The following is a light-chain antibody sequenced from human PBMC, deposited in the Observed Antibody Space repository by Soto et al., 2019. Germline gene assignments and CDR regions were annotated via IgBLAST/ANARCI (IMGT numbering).Light chain of an antibody. CDR1: SGHSSYA. J-gene: IGLJ3*02. V-gene: IGLV4-69*01. CDR3: QTWGTGIWV. Sequence: QPVLTQPPSASASLGASVKLTCTLSSGHSSYAIAWHQQQPEKGPRYLMKLTSDGSHSKGDGIPDRFSGSSSGAERYLTISSLQSEDEADYYCQTWGTGIWVFGGGTELTVL. CDR2: LTSDGSH.